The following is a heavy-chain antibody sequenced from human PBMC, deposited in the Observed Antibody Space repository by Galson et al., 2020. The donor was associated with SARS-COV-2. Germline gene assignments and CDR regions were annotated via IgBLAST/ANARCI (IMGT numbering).Heavy chain of an antibody. CDR2: IDPSDSYT. J-gene: IGHJ6*03. D-gene: IGHD3-10*01. V-gene: IGHV5-10-1*01. CDR3: ARLGVLAARYYYYMDV. Sequence: KVSCKGSGYSFTSYWISWVRQTPGKGLEWLGRIDPSDSYTNYSPTFQGHVTISADKSISTADLQWSSLKASDTALYYCARLGVLAARYYYYMDVWGKGTTVTVSS. CDR1: GYSFTSYW.